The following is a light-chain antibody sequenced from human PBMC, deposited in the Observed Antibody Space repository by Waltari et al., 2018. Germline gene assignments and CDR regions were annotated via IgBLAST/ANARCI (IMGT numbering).Light chain of an antibody. Sequence: VVLTQSPLSLPVTLGQPASISCNSRQSLVHSDGKIYLNWFEQRPGQSTRRLIYKVFNRDLRGPDRVSGSGSGNEYTLKISRVEAEDVGVYYCRKETLGPRTFGQGTKVDIK. CDR1: QSLVHSDGKIY. J-gene: IGKJ1*01. CDR3: RKETLGPRT. CDR2: KVF. V-gene: IGKV2-30*02.